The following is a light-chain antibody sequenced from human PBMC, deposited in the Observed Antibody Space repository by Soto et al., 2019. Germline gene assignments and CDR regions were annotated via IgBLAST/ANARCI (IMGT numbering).Light chain of an antibody. CDR1: QNVRSY. Sequence: EIVLTQSPATLSLSPGERATLSCRASQNVRSYLAWYQQKPGQAPRLLIHDAISRATGIPARFSGSGSGTDFTLIISSLAPEDFEVYYCQKSTNWPTSTFGQGTRLEIK. V-gene: IGKV3-11*01. CDR3: QKSTNWPTST. J-gene: IGKJ5*01. CDR2: DAI.